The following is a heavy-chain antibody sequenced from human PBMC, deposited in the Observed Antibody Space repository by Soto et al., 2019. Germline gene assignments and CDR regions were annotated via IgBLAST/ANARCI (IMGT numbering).Heavy chain of an antibody. J-gene: IGHJ5*02. Sequence: PSETLSLTCAVYGGTFSGYYWSWIRQPPGKGLEWIGEINHSGSTNYNPSLKSRVTISVDTSKNQFSLKLSSVTAADTAVYYWARCSCSWDGGWFDPWGQGTLATVSS. D-gene: IGHD6-13*01. V-gene: IGHV4-34*01. CDR1: GGTFSGYY. CDR2: INHSGST. CDR3: ARCSCSWDGGWFDP.